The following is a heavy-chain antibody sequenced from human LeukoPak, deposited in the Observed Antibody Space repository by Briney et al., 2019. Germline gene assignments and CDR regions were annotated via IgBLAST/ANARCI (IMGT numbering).Heavy chain of an antibody. CDR1: GFTFSSYA. CDR3: AKDDMSILPYYYDSSGYTAFDY. J-gene: IGHJ4*02. D-gene: IGHD3-22*01. Sequence: PGGSLRLSCAASGFTFSSYAMSWVRQAPGKGLEWVSAISGSGGSTYYADSVKVRFTISRDNSKNTLYLQMNSLRAEDTAVYYCAKDDMSILPYYYDSSGYTAFDYWGQGTLVTVSS. V-gene: IGHV3-23*01. CDR2: ISGSGGST.